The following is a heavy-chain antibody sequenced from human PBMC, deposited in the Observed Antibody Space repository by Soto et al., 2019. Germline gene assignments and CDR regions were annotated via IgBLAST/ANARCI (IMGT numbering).Heavy chain of an antibody. D-gene: IGHD3-22*01. CDR3: ARLGGYYQALDD. CDR1: GGSVSSYY. J-gene: IGHJ4*02. CDR2: IYYSGST. Sequence: SETLSLTCTVSGGSVSSYYWSWIRQPPGKGLEWIGYIYYSGSTNYNPSLKSRVTISVDMSKNQFSLNLSSVTAADTAVYYCARLGGYYQALDDWGQGTLVTVSS. V-gene: IGHV4-59*08.